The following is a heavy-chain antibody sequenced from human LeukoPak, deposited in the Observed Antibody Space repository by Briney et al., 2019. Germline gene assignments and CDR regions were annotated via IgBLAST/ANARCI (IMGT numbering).Heavy chain of an antibody. D-gene: IGHD3-16*02. J-gene: IGHJ4*02. CDR3: ARATYYDYVWGSYHQAPTTNYFDH. CDR1: GGSISSSSYY. V-gene: IGHV4-39*01. CDR2: IYYSGST. Sequence: PSETLSLTCTVSGGSISSSSYYWGWIRQPPGKGLEWIGSIYYSGSTYYNPSLKSRVTISVDTSKNQFSLKLSSVTAADTAVYYCARATYYDYVWGSYHQAPTTNYFDHWGQGTLVTVSS.